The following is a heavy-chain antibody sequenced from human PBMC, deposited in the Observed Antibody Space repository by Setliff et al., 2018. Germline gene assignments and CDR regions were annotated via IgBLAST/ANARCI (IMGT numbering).Heavy chain of an antibody. CDR2: IKKDGSIK. CDR3: SRDLQGSGDYVVDY. J-gene: IGHJ4*02. D-gene: IGHD4-17*01. V-gene: IGHV3-7*01. Sequence: ETLSLTCAVSGYSISSGYYWGWIRQPPGKGLEWVANIKKDGSIKYYLDSVRGRFTISRDNAENSLTLQMNSLRVEDTAVYYCSRDLQGSGDYVVDYWGQGTLVTV. CDR1: GYSISSGYY.